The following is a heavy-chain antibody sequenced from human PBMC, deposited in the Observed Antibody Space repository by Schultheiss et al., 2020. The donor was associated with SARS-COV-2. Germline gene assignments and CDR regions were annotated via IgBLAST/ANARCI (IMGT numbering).Heavy chain of an antibody. Sequence: SQTLSLTCAVYGGSFSGYYWSWIRQPPGKGLEWIGEINHSGSTNYNPSLKSRVTISVDTSKNQFSLKLSSVTPEDTAVYYCARDGYNYGYYYYGMDVWGQGTTVTVSS. CDR1: GGSFSGYY. CDR3: ARDGYNYGYYYYGMDV. CDR2: INHSGST. J-gene: IGHJ6*02. V-gene: IGHV4-34*01. D-gene: IGHD5-24*01.